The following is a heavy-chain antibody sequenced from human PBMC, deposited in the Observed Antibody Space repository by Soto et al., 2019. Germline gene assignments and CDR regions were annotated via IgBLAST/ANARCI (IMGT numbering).Heavy chain of an antibody. D-gene: IGHD6-19*01. J-gene: IGHJ4*02. CDR1: GFTFSDYA. Sequence: VQLVESGGGVVQPGRSLRLSCAASGFTFSDYAMHWLRQAPGTGLVWVAVVSHDGRNTRYADSVKGRFTISRDSSKNTVSLEMPSLRAEDTAVYYCAKGGRQWLVTSDFNYWGQGALVTVSS. V-gene: IGHV3-30*18. CDR3: AKGGRQWLVTSDFNY. CDR2: VSHDGRNT.